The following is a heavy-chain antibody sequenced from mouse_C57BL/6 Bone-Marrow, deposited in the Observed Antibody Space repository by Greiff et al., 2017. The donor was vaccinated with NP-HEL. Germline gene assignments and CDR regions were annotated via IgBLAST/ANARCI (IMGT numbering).Heavy chain of an antibody. V-gene: IGHV3-3*01. CDR2: TFYSGIT. CDR3: ARGIPFYYYGSSHWYFDV. CDR1: GFSINSDCY. Sequence: EVKLMESGPSLVRPSQTLSLTCTVTGFSINSDCYWIWIRQFPGNKLEYIGYTFYSGITYYNPSLESRTYITRDTSKNQFSLKLSSVTTEDTATYYCARGIPFYYYGSSHWYFDVWGTGTTVTVSS. D-gene: IGHD1-1*01. J-gene: IGHJ1*03.